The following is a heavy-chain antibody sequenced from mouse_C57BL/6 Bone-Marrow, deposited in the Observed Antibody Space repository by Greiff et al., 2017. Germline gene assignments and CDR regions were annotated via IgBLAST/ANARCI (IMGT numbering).Heavy chain of an antibody. CDR1: GFTFSDYG. D-gene: IGHD2-4*01. Sequence: EVKLVESGGGLVKPGGSLKLSCAASGFTFSDYGMHWVRQAPEKGLEWVAYISSGSSTIYYADTVKGRFPISRDNAKNTLFLQMTSLRSEDTAMYYCARPYYDYDWFAYWGQGTLVTVSA. V-gene: IGHV5-17*01. J-gene: IGHJ3*01. CDR2: ISSGSSTI. CDR3: ARPYYDYDWFAY.